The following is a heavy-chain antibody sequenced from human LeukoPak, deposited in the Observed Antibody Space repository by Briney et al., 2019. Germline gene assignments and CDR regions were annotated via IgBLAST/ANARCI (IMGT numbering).Heavy chain of an antibody. Sequence: GGSLRLSCAASGFTFSSYEMNWVRQAPGKGLEWVSYISSGGSTIYYADSVKGRFTISRDNAKNSLYLQMNSLRAEDTALYYCAGGRMFTSGGFDTWGQGALVTVSS. V-gene: IGHV3-48*03. CDR2: ISSGGSTI. D-gene: IGHD6-19*01. CDR3: AGGRMFTSGGFDT. CDR1: GFTFSSYE. J-gene: IGHJ5*02.